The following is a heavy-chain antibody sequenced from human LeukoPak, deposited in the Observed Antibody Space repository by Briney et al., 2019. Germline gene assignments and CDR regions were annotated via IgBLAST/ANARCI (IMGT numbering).Heavy chain of an antibody. Sequence: ASVTVSCKASGNTFTNNGISWVRPAPGQGLEWMGWISAYNGKTNYAKRLQGRVTMTTDTSTSTANMELRSLRSDDTAVYYCARDGHRRYYYDSSGREHAFDIWGQGTMVTVSS. CDR2: ISAYNGKT. J-gene: IGHJ3*02. D-gene: IGHD3-22*01. CDR3: ARDGHRRYYYDSSGREHAFDI. CDR1: GNTFTNNG. V-gene: IGHV1-18*01.